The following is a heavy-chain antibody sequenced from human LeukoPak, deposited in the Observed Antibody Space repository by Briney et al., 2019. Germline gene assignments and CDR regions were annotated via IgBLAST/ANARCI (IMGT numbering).Heavy chain of an antibody. CDR2: ISSSGTTI. J-gene: IGHJ4*02. CDR1: GFTFSNYE. Sequence: GGSLRLSCAASGFTFSNYEMNWVRQAPGKGLEWVSYISSSGTTIYYADSVKGRFTISRDNAKNSLSLQMNSLKVEDKAVYYCARDHNGPYTFDYWGQGTLVTVSS. CDR3: ARDHNGPYTFDY. D-gene: IGHD2-2*02. V-gene: IGHV3-48*03.